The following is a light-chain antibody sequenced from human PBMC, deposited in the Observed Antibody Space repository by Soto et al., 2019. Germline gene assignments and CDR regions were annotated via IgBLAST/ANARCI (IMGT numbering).Light chain of an antibody. J-gene: IGKJ4*01. CDR1: QSVSRF. V-gene: IGKV3-11*01. CDR3: QQSYSTPLT. CDR2: DVS. Sequence: VLTQSPATLSLSPGDIATLSCRASQSVSRFLAWYQQKPGQAPRLLIYDVSKRATGIPARFSGSGSGTDFTLTISSLEPEDFATYYCQQSYSTPLTFGGGTKVDIK.